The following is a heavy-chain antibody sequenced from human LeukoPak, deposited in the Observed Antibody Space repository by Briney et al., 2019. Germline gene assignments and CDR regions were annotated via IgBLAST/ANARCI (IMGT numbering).Heavy chain of an antibody. J-gene: IGHJ4*02. D-gene: IGHD6-19*01. Sequence: PGGSLRLSCVASGFTFSSYAMSWVRQAPGKGLEWVSGIPSSGGTTYYADSVKGRFTISRDISKNTLYLQMNSLRAEDTAVYYCASSLYSSGWYGLDYWGQGTLVTVSS. CDR2: IPSSGGTT. CDR3: ASSLYSSGWYGLDY. V-gene: IGHV3-23*01. CDR1: GFTFSSYA.